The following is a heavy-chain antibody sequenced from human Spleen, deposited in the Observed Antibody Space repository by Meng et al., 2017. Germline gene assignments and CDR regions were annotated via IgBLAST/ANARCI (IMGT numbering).Heavy chain of an antibody. CDR1: GFTFSSYS. D-gene: IGHD1-26*01. CDR2: ISSSSSYI. CDR3: ARDRIVGADAFDI. J-gene: IGHJ3*02. Sequence: GGSLRLSCAASGFTFSSYSMNWVRQAPGKGLEWVSSISSSSSYIYYADSVKGRFTISRDNAKDSLYLQMNRLRAEDTALYYCARDRIVGADAFDIWGQGTTVTVSS. V-gene: IGHV3-21*06.